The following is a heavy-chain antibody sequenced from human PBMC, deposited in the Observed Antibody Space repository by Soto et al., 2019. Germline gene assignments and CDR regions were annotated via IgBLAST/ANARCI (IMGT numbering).Heavy chain of an antibody. V-gene: IGHV4-30-4*01. D-gene: IGHD3-3*01. Sequence: PSETLSLTCTVCGGSISSGDYYWSWIRQPPGKGLEWIGYIYYSGSTYYNPSLKSRVTISVDTSKNQFSLKLSSVTAADTAVYYCARACGRELRFLEWSLVGWFDPWGQGTLVTVSS. CDR2: IYYSGST. CDR3: ARACGRELRFLEWSLVGWFDP. J-gene: IGHJ5*02. CDR1: GGSISSGDYY.